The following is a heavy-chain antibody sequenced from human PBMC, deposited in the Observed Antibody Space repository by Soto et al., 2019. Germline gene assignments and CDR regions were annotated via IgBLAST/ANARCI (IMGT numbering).Heavy chain of an antibody. CDR3: VTDASSGPDLYYFDY. CDR2: FDPEDGET. Sequence: ASVKVSCKVSGYTLTELSIHWVRQAPGKGLEWMGGFDPEDGETIYAQKFQGRVTMTEDTSTDTAYMELSSLRSEDTAVYYCVTDASSGPDLYYFDYWGQGTLVTVYS. CDR1: GYTLTELS. J-gene: IGHJ4*02. D-gene: IGHD3-22*01. V-gene: IGHV1-24*01.